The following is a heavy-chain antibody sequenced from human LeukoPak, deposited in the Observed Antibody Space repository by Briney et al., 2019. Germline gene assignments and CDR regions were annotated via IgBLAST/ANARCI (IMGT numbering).Heavy chain of an antibody. CDR1: GFTFSSYW. CDR2: IRQDGSEK. V-gene: IGHV3-7*01. Sequence: PGGSLRLSCAASGFTFSSYWMSWVRQAPGKGLEWVANIRQDGSEKYYVDSVKGRPAISRDIAKNSLYLQSDSLRVVDTAVYYCASVAGTSDYWGQGTLVTVSS. CDR3: ASVAGTSDY. J-gene: IGHJ4*02. D-gene: IGHD6-19*01.